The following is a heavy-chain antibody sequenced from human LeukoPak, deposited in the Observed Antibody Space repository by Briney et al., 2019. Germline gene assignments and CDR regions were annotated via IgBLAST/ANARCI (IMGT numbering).Heavy chain of an antibody. CDR2: IYYSGST. CDR1: GFTFSNYW. J-gene: IGHJ4*02. Sequence: PGGSLRLSCAASGFTFSNYWMTWVRQPPGKGLEWIGSIYYSGSTYYNPSLKSRVTISVGTSKNQFSLKLSSVTAADTAVYYCASGKASSSPIYYFDYWGQGTLVTVSS. CDR3: ASGKASSSPIYYFDY. V-gene: IGHV4-39*07. D-gene: IGHD6-6*01.